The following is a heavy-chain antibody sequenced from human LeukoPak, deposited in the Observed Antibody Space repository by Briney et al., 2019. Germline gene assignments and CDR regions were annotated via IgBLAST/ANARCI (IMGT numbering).Heavy chain of an antibody. CDR3: ARSTGSSALCT. Sequence: SETLSLTCTVTGASMNSHYWSWIRQPRGKGLEWIGNIFYSGITNYKPSLKSRVRISVDRSKNQFSLRLNSVTAADTAIYFCARSTGSSALCTWGQGTLVTVSP. V-gene: IGHV4-59*11. CDR2: IFYSGIT. D-gene: IGHD3-10*01. CDR1: GASMNSHY. J-gene: IGHJ4*02.